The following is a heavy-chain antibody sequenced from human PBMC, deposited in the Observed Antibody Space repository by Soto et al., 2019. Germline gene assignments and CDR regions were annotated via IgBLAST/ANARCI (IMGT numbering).Heavy chain of an antibody. J-gene: IGHJ5*02. V-gene: IGHV4-34*01. D-gene: IGHD3-16*02. Sequence: SETLSLTCAVYGGSFSGYYWSWIRQPPGKGLEWIGEINHSGSTNYNPSLKSRVTISVDTSKNQFSLKLSSVTAADTAVYYCARRPPRAADDYVWGSYRLQNWFDPWGQGTLVTVSS. CDR3: ARRPPRAADDYVWGSYRLQNWFDP. CDR1: GGSFSGYY. CDR2: INHSGST.